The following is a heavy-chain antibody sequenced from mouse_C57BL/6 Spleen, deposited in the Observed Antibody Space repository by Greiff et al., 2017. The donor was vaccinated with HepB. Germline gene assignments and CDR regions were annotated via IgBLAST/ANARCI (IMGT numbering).Heavy chain of an antibody. V-gene: IGHV5-17*01. CDR3: ARHRTSWYFDG. J-gene: IGHJ1*03. CDR1: GFTFSDYG. CDR2: ISSGSSTI. Sequence: EVKLVESGGGLVKPGGSLKLSCAASGFTFSDYGMHWVRQAPEKGLEWVAYISSGSSTIYYADTVKGRFTISRDNAKNTLFLQMTSLRSEDTAMYYCARHRTSWYFDGWGTGTTVTVSS.